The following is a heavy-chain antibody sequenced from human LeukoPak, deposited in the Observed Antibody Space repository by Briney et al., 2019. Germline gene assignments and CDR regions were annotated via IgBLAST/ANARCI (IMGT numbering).Heavy chain of an antibody. D-gene: IGHD3-10*01. Sequence: KTSETLSLTCTVSGGSISSSSYYWGWIRQPPGKGLEWIGSIYYSGSTYYNPSLKSRVTISVDTSKNQFSLKLSSVTAADTAVYYCARDWNYYGSGSYYKENWFDPWGQGTLVTVSS. J-gene: IGHJ5*02. CDR2: IYYSGST. CDR3: ARDWNYYGSGSYYKENWFDP. CDR1: GGSISSSSYY. V-gene: IGHV4-39*07.